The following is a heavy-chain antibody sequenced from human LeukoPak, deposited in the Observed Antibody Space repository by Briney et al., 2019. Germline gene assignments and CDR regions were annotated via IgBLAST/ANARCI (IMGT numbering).Heavy chain of an antibody. V-gene: IGHV3-33*01. CDR1: GFTFSSYG. J-gene: IGHJ4*02. Sequence: PGGSLRLSCAASGFTFSSYGMHWVRQAPGKGLEWVAVIWYDGSNKYYADSVKGRFTISRDNSKNTLYLQMNSLRAEDTAVYYCARDLGATSIGFDYWGQGTLVTVSS. CDR3: ARDLGATSIGFDY. D-gene: IGHD1-26*01. CDR2: IWYDGSNK.